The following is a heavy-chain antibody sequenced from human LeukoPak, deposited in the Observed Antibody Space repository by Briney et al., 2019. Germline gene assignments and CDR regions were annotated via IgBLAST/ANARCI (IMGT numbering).Heavy chain of an antibody. CDR1: GGSISSYY. CDR3: ARHEGYSYAFAY. J-gene: IGHJ4*02. V-gene: IGHV4-59*08. CDR2: IYYSGST. D-gene: IGHD5-18*01. Sequence: SETLSLTCTVSGGSISSYYWSWIRQPPGKGLEWIGYIYYSGSTNYNPSPKSRVTISADTSKNQFSLKLSSVTAADTAVYFCARHEGYSYAFAYWGQGTLVTASS.